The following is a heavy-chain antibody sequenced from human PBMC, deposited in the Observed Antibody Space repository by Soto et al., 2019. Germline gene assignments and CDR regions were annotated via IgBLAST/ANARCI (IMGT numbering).Heavy chain of an antibody. D-gene: IGHD3-16*01. CDR3: ASGLRFGNVRESTEFDY. CDR1: GFTFSSYD. Sequence: QVQLVESGGGVVQPGRSLRLSCAASGFTFSSYDIHWVRQAPGKGLEWVAGISYDGRYKYYADSVKGRFSLSRDNSQNTVFLQMDSLRVEDTAVYYCASGLRFGNVRESTEFDYWGQGTLVTVSS. CDR2: ISYDGRYK. J-gene: IGHJ4*02. V-gene: IGHV3-30*03.